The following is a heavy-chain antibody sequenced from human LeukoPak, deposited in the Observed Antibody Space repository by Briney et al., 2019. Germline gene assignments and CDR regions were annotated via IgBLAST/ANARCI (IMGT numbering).Heavy chain of an antibody. CDR2: MNPNSGNT. Sequence: ASVKVSCKASGYTFTSYDINWVRQATGQGLEWMGWMNPNSGNTGYAQKFQGRVTITRNTSISTAYMELSSLRSEDTAVYYCARGGSFTTFGVVSYYYYMDVWGKGTTVTVSS. CDR1: GYTFTSYD. D-gene: IGHD3-3*01. V-gene: IGHV1-8*03. CDR3: ARGGSFTTFGVVSYYYYMDV. J-gene: IGHJ6*03.